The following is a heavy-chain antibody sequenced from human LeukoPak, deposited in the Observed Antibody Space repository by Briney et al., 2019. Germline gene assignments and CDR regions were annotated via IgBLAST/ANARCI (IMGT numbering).Heavy chain of an antibody. CDR3: ARERFHSASSGHLDYFDY. J-gene: IGHJ4*03. V-gene: IGHV3-30-3*01. CDR2: ISYDGSNK. Sequence: GGSLRLSCAASGFTFSSFAMHWVRQAPGKGLEWVAVISYDGSNKYYADSVEGRFTISRDNSKNTLYLQLNSLRAEDTALFYCARERFHSASSGHLDYFDYWGQGTMVTVSS. CDR1: GFTFSSFA. D-gene: IGHD3-22*01.